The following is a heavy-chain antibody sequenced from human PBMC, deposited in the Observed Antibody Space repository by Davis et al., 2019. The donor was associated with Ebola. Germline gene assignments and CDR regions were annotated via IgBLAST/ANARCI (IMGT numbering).Heavy chain of an antibody. CDR3: ARGGCSGGSCYSADY. CDR2: ISPYNGNT. D-gene: IGHD2-15*01. J-gene: IGHJ4*02. Sequence: ASVKVSCKASGYTFTSYGISWVRQAPGQGLEWMGWISPYNGNTNYAQKLQGRVTMTTDTSTSTAYMELRSLRSDDTAVYYCARGGCSGGSCYSADYWGQGTLVTVSS. V-gene: IGHV1-18*01. CDR1: GYTFTSYG.